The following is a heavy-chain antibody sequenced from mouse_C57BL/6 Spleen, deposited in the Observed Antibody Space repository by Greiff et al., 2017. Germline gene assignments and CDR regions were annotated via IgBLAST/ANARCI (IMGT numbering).Heavy chain of an antibody. CDR3: AREWGGYFDV. Sequence: QVQLQQPGAELVKPGASVKLSCKASGYTFTSYWMHWVKQRPGQGLEWIGMIHPNSGSTNNNEKFKSKATLTVDKSSSTAYMQLSSLTSEDSAVYYCAREWGGYFDVWGTGTTVTVSS. V-gene: IGHV1-64*01. D-gene: IGHD1-3*01. CDR2: IHPNSGST. CDR1: GYTFTSYW. J-gene: IGHJ1*03.